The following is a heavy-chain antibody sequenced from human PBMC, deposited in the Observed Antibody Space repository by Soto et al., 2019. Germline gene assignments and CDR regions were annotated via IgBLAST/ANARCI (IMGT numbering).Heavy chain of an antibody. CDR1: GGGNLRDYR. CDR2: IIPKLGSA. J-gene: IGHJ4*02. CDR3: ARGDDGYNFGAVY. V-gene: IGHV1-69*01. Sequence: QVQLVQSGAEVKEPGSSVKVSCKASGGGNLRDYRTTWVRRAPGQGLEWMGGIIPKLGSANYAENFQGRVTVTADESTSTVYMELRSPRSDHTAADSGARGDDGYNFGAVYWGQGTPVTVSS. D-gene: IGHD5-12*01.